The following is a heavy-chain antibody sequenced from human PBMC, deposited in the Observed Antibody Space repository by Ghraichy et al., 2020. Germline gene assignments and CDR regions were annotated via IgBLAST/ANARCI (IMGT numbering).Heavy chain of an antibody. CDR1: GDSVSSNSAA. J-gene: IGHJ6*02. CDR3: ARDLNYYDSSGYSDGRYYYGMDV. V-gene: IGHV6-1*01. Sequence: SETLSLTCAISGDSVSSNSAAWNWIRQSPSRGIEWLGRTYYRSKWYNDYAVSVKSRITINPDTSKNQFSLQLNSVTPEDTAVYYCARDLNYYDSSGYSDGRYYYGMDVWCQGTTVTVSS. CDR2: TYYRSKWYN. D-gene: IGHD3-22*01.